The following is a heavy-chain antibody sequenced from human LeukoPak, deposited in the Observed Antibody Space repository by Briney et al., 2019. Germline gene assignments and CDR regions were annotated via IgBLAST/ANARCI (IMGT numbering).Heavy chain of an antibody. V-gene: IGHV3-21*01. Sequence: KAGGSLRLSCAASGFSFSTYAISWVRQAPGKGLEWVSCISTTSSYIFYADSVRGRFTISRDNAKNSLYLQMDSLGAEDTAVYYCARGGIITSYAFEIWGQGTMVTVSS. CDR2: ISTTSSYI. CDR1: GFSFSTYA. D-gene: IGHD1-26*01. J-gene: IGHJ3*02. CDR3: ARGGIITSYAFEI.